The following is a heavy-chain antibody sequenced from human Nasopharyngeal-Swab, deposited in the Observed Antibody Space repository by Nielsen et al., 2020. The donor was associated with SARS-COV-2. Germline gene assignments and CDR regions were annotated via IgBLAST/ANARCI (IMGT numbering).Heavy chain of an antibody. V-gene: IGHV3-7*01. D-gene: IGHD2-8*02. CDR1: GFTFTSYW. J-gene: IGHJ4*02. Sequence: GGSLRLSCAASGFTFTSYWMSWVRQAPGKGLEWVANIKEDGSEKKYVDSVKGRFTISRDNAKNSLYLQMNSLRAEDTAVYYCARPSLYTGGYWDYWGQGTLVTVSP. CDR2: IKEDGSEK. CDR3: ARPSLYTGGYWDY.